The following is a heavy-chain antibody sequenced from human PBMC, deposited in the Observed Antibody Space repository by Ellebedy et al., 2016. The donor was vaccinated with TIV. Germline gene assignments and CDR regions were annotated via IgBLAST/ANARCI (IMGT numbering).Heavy chain of an antibody. J-gene: IGHJ3*02. CDR2: VSSHSSTT. D-gene: IGHD4/OR15-4a*01. V-gene: IGHV3-48*02. CDR3: ARDLVQTTEAFDM. Sequence: GGSLRLXXVASGFNFSYFSMNWVRQAPGKGLEWVSYVSSHSSTTFYADSVKGRFTTSRDNAKNSLYLHMNSLRDEDTAVYYCARDLVQTTEAFDMWGQGTLVTVSS. CDR1: GFNFSYFS.